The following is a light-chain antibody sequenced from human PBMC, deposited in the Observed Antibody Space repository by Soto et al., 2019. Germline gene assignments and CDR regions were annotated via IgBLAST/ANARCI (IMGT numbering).Light chain of an antibody. CDR3: SSYSSNNILSYV. V-gene: IGLV2-14*03. CDR2: EVN. CDR1: SNDVGGYKY. Sequence: QSALTQPASVSGAPGQSITISCTGTSNDVGGYKYVSWCQQRPGTAPKLIMFEVNNRPSGVSDRFSGSRSANTASLTISGLQAQDEADYYCSSYSSNNILSYVFGTGTKVTVL. J-gene: IGLJ1*01.